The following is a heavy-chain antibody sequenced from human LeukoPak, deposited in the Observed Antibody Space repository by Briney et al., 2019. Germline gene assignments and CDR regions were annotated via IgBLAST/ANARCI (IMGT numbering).Heavy chain of an antibody. CDR1: GYTFTSYG. J-gene: IGHJ6*02. V-gene: IGHV1-18*01. CDR2: ISAYNGNT. CDR3: ARLDYYYGMDV. Sequence: ASVTVSCTASGYTFTSYGISRVRQAPGQGLEWMGWISAYNGNTNYAQKLQGRVTMTTDTSTSTAYMELRSLRSDDTAVYYRARLDYYYGMDVWGQGTTVTVSS.